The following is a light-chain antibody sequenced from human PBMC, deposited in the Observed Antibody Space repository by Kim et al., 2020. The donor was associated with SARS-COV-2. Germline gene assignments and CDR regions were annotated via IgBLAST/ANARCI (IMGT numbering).Light chain of an antibody. CDR1: KLGDKY. Sequence: VSPEQTASITCAGDKLGDKYACWYQQKPGQSPVLVIYQDSKRPSGIPERFSGSNSGNTATLTISGTQAMDEADYYCQAWDSSTAWVFGGGTKLTVL. V-gene: IGLV3-1*01. CDR3: QAWDSSTAWV. CDR2: QDS. J-gene: IGLJ2*01.